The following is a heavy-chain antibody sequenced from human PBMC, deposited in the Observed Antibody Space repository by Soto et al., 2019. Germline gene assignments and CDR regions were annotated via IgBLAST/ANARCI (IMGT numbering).Heavy chain of an antibody. V-gene: IGHV3-23*01. D-gene: IGHD2-2*01. CDR1: GFTFSTYT. J-gene: IGHJ4*02. CDR2: IIQSGET. Sequence: EVLLLGSGGGLVQSGGSLRLTCAASGFTFSTYTRSWVRQAPGEGLEWVSGIIQSGETFYADSVKGRFTISRDKSNNLLYMRIPSLRVDDTAKYYCAKDRQPDGRWPFNHWGQGTLVTFSS. CDR3: AKDRQPDGRWPFNH.